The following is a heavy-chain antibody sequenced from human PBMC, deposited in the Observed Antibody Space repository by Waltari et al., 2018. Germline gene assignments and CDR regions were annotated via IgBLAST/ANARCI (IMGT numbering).Heavy chain of an antibody. CDR3: VKWDYSGSGFSHFYPMDV. CDR1: GFIFSNYG. CDR2: ISYDGSNK. J-gene: IGHJ6*02. V-gene: IGHV3-30*18. Sequence: QVQLVESGGGMVQPGRSLRRSCVASGFIFSNYGMHWVRQAPGKGLEWVAFISYDGSNKNDRDSVKGRFTISRDNSKNRLSLQMNSLTAEDTAVYHCVKWDYSGSGFSHFYPMDVWGQGTTVTVS. D-gene: IGHD3-10*01.